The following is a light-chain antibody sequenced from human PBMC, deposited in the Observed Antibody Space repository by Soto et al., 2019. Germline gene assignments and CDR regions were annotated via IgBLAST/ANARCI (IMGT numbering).Light chain of an antibody. V-gene: IGLV2-23*02. Sequence: QSALTQPASVSGSPGQSIAISCTGTSSDVGSYNLVSWYQQHPGKAPKLLIYDVSQRPSGVSDRFSGSKSGNTASLTISGLQAEDEADYYCCSYAGSSTVVFGGGTQLTVL. CDR2: DVS. J-gene: IGLJ2*01. CDR1: SSDVGSYNL. CDR3: CSYAGSSTVV.